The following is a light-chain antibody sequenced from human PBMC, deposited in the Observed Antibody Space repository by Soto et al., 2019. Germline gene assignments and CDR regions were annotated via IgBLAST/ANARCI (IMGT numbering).Light chain of an antibody. V-gene: IGKV1D-8*03. J-gene: IGKJ2*01. CDR2: AAS. Sequence: VIWLTQSPSLLSASTGDRVTLSCRMSQGISSYLAWYQQKPGKAPELLIYAASTLQSGVPSRFSGSGSGTEFTLTINSLQPDDFATYYCQQYDTYYTFGQGTKVDIK. CDR3: QQYDTYYT. CDR1: QGISSY.